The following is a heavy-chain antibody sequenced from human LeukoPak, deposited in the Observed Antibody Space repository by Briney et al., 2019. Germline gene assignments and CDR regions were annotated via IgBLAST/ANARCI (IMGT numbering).Heavy chain of an antibody. CDR3: AREKYDILTGYYFDY. CDR2: IWYDGSNK. J-gene: IGHJ4*02. V-gene: IGHV3-33*01. D-gene: IGHD3-9*01. CDR1: GFTFSSYG. Sequence: GGSLRLSCAASGFTFSSYGMHWVRQAPGKGLEWVAVIWYDGSNKYYADSVKGRFTISRDNSKNTLYLQMNSLRAEDTAVYYYAREKYDILTGYYFDYWGQGTLVTVSS.